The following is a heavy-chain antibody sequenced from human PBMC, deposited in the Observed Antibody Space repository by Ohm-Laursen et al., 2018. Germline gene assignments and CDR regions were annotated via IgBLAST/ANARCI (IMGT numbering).Heavy chain of an antibody. D-gene: IGHD6-13*01. CDR2: ISYDGGNT. V-gene: IGHV3-30*03. J-gene: IGHJ4*02. CDR1: GFTFNSYG. Sequence: SLRLSCAASGFTFNSYGMHWVRQAPGKGLEWVAVISYDGGNTYYADSEKGRFTISRDNSKNALYLQMNSLRPEDTAVYYCARLPPGIAAASWGQGTLVTVSS. CDR3: ARLPPGIAAAS.